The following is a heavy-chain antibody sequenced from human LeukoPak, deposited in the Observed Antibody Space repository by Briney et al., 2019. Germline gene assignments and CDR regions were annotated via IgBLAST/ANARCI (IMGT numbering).Heavy chain of an antibody. Sequence: PSETLSLTCTVSGYSNNSGYYWGWIRQPPGKGLEWIGEINHSGSTNYNPSLKSRVTISVDTSKNQFSLKLSSVTAAETAVDFCARGVNNWNIDVFDIWGQGTMVTVSS. V-gene: IGHV4-38-2*02. CDR2: INHSGST. D-gene: IGHD1/OR15-1a*01. CDR3: ARGVNNWNIDVFDI. J-gene: IGHJ3*02. CDR1: GYSNNSGYY.